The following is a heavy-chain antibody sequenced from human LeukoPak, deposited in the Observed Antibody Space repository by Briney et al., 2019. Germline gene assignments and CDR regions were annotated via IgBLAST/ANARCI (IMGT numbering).Heavy chain of an antibody. D-gene: IGHD3-10*01. CDR1: GGSFSGYY. CDR3: ARVKGPRFGELRNKLDY. V-gene: IGHV4-34*01. J-gene: IGHJ4*02. CDR2: INHSGST. Sequence: PSETLSLTCAVYGGSFSGYYWSWIRQPPGKGLEWIGEINHSGSTNYNPSLKSRVTISVYTSKNQFSLKLSSVTAADTAVYYCARVKGPRFGELRNKLDYWGQGTLVTVSS.